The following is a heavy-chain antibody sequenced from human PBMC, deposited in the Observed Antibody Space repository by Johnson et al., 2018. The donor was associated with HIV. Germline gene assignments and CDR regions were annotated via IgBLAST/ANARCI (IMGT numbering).Heavy chain of an antibody. J-gene: IGHJ3*02. D-gene: IGHD6-13*01. CDR3: ARALKRIAAADDAFDI. CDR1: GFTFSTYG. Sequence: QVQLVESGGGLVQPGGSLRLSCAASGFTFSTYGMHWVRQAPGKGLEWVAVISYDGSNKYYADSVKGRFTISRDNSKNTLYLQMNSLRAEDTAVYYCARALKRIAAADDAFDIWGQGTMVTVS. CDR2: ISYDGSNK. V-gene: IGHV3-30*03.